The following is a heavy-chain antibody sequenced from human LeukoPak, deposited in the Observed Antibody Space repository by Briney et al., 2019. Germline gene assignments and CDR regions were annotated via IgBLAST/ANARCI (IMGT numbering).Heavy chain of an antibody. J-gene: IGHJ4*02. D-gene: IGHD3-22*01. CDR3: TTGHHYDSSGYGY. V-gene: IGHV3-15*01. CDR1: GFTFSDYL. CDR2: IKSKTDGGTT. Sequence: GGSLRLSCAASGFTFSDYLMDWVRQAPGKGLEWVGRIKSKTDGGTTDYAAPVKGRFTISRDDSKNTLYLQMNSLKTEDTAVYYCTTGHHYDSSGYGYWGQGTLVTVSS.